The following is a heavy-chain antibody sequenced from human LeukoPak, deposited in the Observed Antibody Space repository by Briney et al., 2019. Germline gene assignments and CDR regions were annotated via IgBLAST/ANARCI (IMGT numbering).Heavy chain of an antibody. Sequence: PGGSLRLSCAASGFTFSRYGMHWVRRAPGKGLEWVAVIWYDGSKKYYGDSVKGRVTISRDDSKNTLYLQMNSLRAEDTAVYYCARDSIVDGAFDIWGQGTMVTVSS. V-gene: IGHV3-33*01. CDR2: IWYDGSKK. CDR3: ARDSIVDGAFDI. D-gene: IGHD2-15*01. J-gene: IGHJ3*02. CDR1: GFTFSRYG.